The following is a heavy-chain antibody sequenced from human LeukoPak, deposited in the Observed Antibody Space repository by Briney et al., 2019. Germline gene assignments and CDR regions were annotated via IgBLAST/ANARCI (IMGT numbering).Heavy chain of an antibody. CDR1: GGSLSSYY. D-gene: IGHD1-26*01. J-gene: IGHJ3*02. CDR3: ARPQYGGSYWYAFDI. CDR2: VHYSGST. V-gene: IGHV4-59*01. Sequence: SETLSLTCTVSGGSLSSYYWSWIRQPPGKGLEWIGYVHYSGSTNYNPSLKSRVTTSVDTSKNQFSLNLNSVTAADTAVYYCARPQYGGSYWYAFDIWGQGTMVTVSS.